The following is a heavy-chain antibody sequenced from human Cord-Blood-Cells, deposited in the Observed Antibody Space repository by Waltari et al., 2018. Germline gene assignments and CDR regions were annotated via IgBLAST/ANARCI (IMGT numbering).Heavy chain of an antibody. V-gene: IGHV4-34*01. D-gene: IGHD3-16*01. CDR3: ARGNPYADFDY. Sequence: QVQLQQWGAGLLKPSETLSLTCAVYGGSFSGYYWSWIRQPPGKGLEWIGEINHSGSTNYNPSLKSRVTISVDTSKNQFSLKLSSVTAADTVVYYCARGNPYADFDYWGQGTLVTVSS. CDR2: INHSGST. CDR1: GGSFSGYY. J-gene: IGHJ4*02.